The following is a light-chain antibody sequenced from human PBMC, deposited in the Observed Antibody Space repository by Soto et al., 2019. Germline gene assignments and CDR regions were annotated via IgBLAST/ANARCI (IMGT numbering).Light chain of an antibody. V-gene: IGKV3-20*01. CDR2: AVS. CDR1: QSITSNY. CDR3: QQYGRSHYT. J-gene: IGKJ2*01. Sequence: EIVLTQSPGTLSLSPGERATLSCRASQSITSNYLAWYQQKPGQAPRLLVYAVSGRPNGIPDRFRGSGSGTDFTLAISRLEPEDFALYYCQQYGRSHYTFGHGTQLEIK.